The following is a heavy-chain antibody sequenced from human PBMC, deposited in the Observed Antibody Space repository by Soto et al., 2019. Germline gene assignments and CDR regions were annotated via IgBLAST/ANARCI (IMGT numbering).Heavy chain of an antibody. V-gene: IGHV1-46*01. J-gene: IGHJ1*01. CDR1: GYTFTSYY. Sequence: GASVKVSCKASGYTFTSYYMHWVRQAPGQGLEWMGIINPSGGSTSYAQKFQGRVTMTRDTSTSTVYMELSSLRSEDTAVYYCAARSNPNEYFQHWGQAPLVTVSS. CDR3: AARSNPNEYFQH. CDR2: INPSGGST.